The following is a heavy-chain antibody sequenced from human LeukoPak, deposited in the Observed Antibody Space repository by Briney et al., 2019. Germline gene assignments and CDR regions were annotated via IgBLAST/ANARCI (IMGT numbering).Heavy chain of an antibody. D-gene: IGHD5-18*01. J-gene: IGHJ4*02. CDR2: INHSGST. CDR1: GGSFSGYY. CDR3: ARRGYSYGRTFDY. Sequence: KASETLSLTCAVYGGSFSGYYWSWIRQPPGKGLEWIGEINHSGSTNYNPSLKSRVTISVDTSKNQFSLKLSSVTAADTAVYYCARRGYSYGRTFDYWGQGTLVTVSS. V-gene: IGHV4-34*01.